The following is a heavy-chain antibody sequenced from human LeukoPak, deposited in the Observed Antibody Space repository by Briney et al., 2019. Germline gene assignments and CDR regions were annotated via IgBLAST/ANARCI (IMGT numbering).Heavy chain of an antibody. CDR3: ARDADSSGYYYEGPYYYYYMDV. D-gene: IGHD3-22*01. Sequence: ASVKVSCKASGYTFTSYGISWVRQAPGQGLEWMGWISAYNGNTNYAQKLQGRATMTTDTSTSTAYMELRSLRSDDTAVYYCARDADSSGYYYEGPYYYYYMDVWGKGTTVTVSS. J-gene: IGHJ6*03. CDR1: GYTFTSYG. CDR2: ISAYNGNT. V-gene: IGHV1-18*04.